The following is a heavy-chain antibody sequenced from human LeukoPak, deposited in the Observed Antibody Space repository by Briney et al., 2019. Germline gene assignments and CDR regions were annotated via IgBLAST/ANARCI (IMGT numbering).Heavy chain of an antibody. D-gene: IGHD1-7*01. Sequence: PGGSLRLSCTASGFTFSNHWMNWVRQAPGKGLVWVSRINTDGRSTTYADSVKGRFTISRDNAKNTLYLQMNSLKNEDTAVYYCARDRLWNSLDPWGQGTLVTVSS. V-gene: IGHV3-74*03. CDR3: ARDRLWNSLDP. CDR1: GFTFSNHW. J-gene: IGHJ5*02. CDR2: INTDGRST.